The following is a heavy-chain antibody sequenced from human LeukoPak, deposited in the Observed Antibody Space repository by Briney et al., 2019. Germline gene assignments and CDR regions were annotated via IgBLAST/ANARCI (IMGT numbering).Heavy chain of an antibody. CDR2: IYSGGST. CDR1: GFTVSSNY. Sequence: GGSLRLSCAASGFTVSSNYMSWVRQAPGKGLEWVSVIYSGGSTYYADSVKGRFTISRDNSKNTLYLQMNSLRAEDTAVYYCAREDYSSSSGYFQHWGQGTLVTVSS. CDR3: AREDYSSSSGYFQH. V-gene: IGHV3-53*01. J-gene: IGHJ1*01. D-gene: IGHD6-6*01.